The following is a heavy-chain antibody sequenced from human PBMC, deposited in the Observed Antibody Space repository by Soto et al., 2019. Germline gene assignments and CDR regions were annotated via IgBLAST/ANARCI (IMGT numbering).Heavy chain of an antibody. Sequence: EVQLVESGGGLVQPGGSLRLSCAASGFPFSSYWMSWVRQAPGKGLEWVANIKQDGSEKYYVDSVKGRFTFSRDNAKNSLYLQMNSLRAEDTAVYYCARDPYYDYVWGTTGFDYWGQGTLVTVSS. D-gene: IGHD3-16*01. CDR1: GFPFSSYW. J-gene: IGHJ4*02. CDR2: IKQDGSEK. CDR3: ARDPYYDYVWGTTGFDY. V-gene: IGHV3-7*05.